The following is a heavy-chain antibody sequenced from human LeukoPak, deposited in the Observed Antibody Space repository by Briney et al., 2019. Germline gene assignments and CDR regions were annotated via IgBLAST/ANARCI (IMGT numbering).Heavy chain of an antibody. D-gene: IGHD2-15*01. CDR1: GFTFSSYA. J-gene: IGHJ3*02. CDR3: ARGALGYCSGGSCPHFYAFDI. V-gene: IGHV3-23*01. Sequence: PGGSLRLSCAASGFTFSSYAMSWVRQAPGKGLEWVSAISGSGGSTYYADSVKGRFTISRDNSKNTLYLQMNSLRAEDTAVYYCARGALGYCSGGSCPHFYAFDIWGQGTMVTVSS. CDR2: ISGSGGST.